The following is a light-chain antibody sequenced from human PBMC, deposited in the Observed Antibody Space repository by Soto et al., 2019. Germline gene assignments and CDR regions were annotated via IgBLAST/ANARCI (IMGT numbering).Light chain of an antibody. V-gene: IGKV4-1*01. CDR3: QQYYSAPPT. CDR1: QSLLYSSNNRNY. CDR2: WAS. J-gene: IGKJ2*01. Sequence: DIVMTQSPSSRAVYPGETATINCRSSQSLLYSSNNRNYLAWYQQKPGQPPKLLIYWASNRESGGPDRFSGSGSGTDFTLTISSLQAEDAAVYYCQQYYSAPPTFGQGTKVEIK.